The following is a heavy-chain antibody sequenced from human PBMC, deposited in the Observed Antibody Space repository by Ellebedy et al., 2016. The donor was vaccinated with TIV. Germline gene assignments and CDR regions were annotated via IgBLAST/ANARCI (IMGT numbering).Heavy chain of an antibody. CDR3: ARDSGELLPALNFDY. D-gene: IGHD1-26*01. CDR2: ITSSSSYR. J-gene: IGHJ4*02. Sequence: PGGSLRLSCAASGFTFSSYSMNWVRQAPGKGLEWVSSITSSSSYRFYADSVKGRFTISRDNAKNSLYLQMNSLRAEDTAVYYCARDSGELLPALNFDYWGQGSLVTVSS. V-gene: IGHV3-21*01. CDR1: GFTFSSYS.